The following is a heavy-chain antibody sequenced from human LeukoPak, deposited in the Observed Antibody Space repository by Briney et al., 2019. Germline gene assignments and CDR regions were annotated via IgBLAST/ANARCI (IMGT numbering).Heavy chain of an antibody. CDR3: ARDYGDIPPDWYYDL. CDR2: IYYTGST. Sequence: SGTLSLTCTVSDGSIGSSYWSWIRKPPGKGVEWIGYIYYTGSTTYNPSLKSRVTISVDTSKNQFSLKLRSVTAADTAVYYCARDYGDIPPDWYYDLWGRGTLVTVSS. J-gene: IGHJ2*01. CDR1: DGSIGSSY. D-gene: IGHD4-17*01. V-gene: IGHV4-59*01.